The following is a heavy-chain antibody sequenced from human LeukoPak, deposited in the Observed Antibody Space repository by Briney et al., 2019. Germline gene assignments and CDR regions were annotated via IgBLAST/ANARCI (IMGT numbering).Heavy chain of an antibody. D-gene: IGHD3-10*01. CDR2: FYTSGST. J-gene: IGHJ4*02. V-gene: IGHV4-4*07. CDR3: ARDFSDYGSGSFDY. CDR1: GGSLSSYY. Sequence: SETLSLTCTVSGGSLSSYYWSWIRQPAGEGLEGIGRFYTSGSTNYNPSLKSRVTMSVDTSKKQFSLTLTSVTAADTAVYYCARDFSDYGSGSFDYWGQGTLVTVSS.